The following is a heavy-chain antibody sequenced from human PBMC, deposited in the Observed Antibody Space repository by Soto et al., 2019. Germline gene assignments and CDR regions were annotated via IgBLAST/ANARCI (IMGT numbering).Heavy chain of an antibody. CDR1: GGSISSYY. J-gene: IGHJ6*02. CDR3: ARVHGSSWYSPRDYYYGMDV. D-gene: IGHD6-13*01. V-gene: IGHV4-59*01. Sequence: SETLSLTCIVSGGSISSYYWSWIRQPPGKGLEWIGYIYYSGSTNYNPSLKSRVTISVDTSKNQFSLKLSSVTAADTAVYYCARVHGSSWYSPRDYYYGMDVWGQGTTVTVSS. CDR2: IYYSGST.